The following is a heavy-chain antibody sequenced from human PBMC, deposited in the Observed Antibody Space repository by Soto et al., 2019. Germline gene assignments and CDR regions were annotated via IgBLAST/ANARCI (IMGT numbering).Heavy chain of an antibody. J-gene: IGHJ6*02. Sequence: SETLSLTCAVYGGSFSGYYWSWIRQPPGKGLEWIGEINHSGSTNYNPSLKSRVTRSVDTSKNQFSLKLSSVTAADTAVYYCARGSKNITIFGVVLRPYYYGMDVWGQGTTVTVSS. V-gene: IGHV4-34*01. CDR3: ARGSKNITIFGVVLRPYYYGMDV. CDR1: GGSFSGYY. D-gene: IGHD3-3*01. CDR2: INHSGST.